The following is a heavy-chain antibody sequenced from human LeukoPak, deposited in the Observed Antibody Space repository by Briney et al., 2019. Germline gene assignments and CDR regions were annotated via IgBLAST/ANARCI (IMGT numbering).Heavy chain of an antibody. J-gene: IGHJ4*02. D-gene: IGHD3-22*01. CDR1: GFTFSGYW. CDR3: AREGPDYDSSGLFDY. V-gene: IGHV3-7*01. Sequence: PGGSLRLSCAASGFTFSGYWMSWVRQAPGKGLEWVANIKQDGSEKYYVDSVKGRFTISRDNAKNSLYLQMNSLRAEDTAVYYCAREGPDYDSSGLFDYWGQGTLVTVSS. CDR2: IKQDGSEK.